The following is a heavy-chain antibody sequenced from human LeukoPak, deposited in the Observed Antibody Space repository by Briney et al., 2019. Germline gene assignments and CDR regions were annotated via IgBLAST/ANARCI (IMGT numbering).Heavy chain of an antibody. Sequence: PSETLSLTCTVSGVSISSYYWSWIRQPPGKGLEWIGYIYYSGSTNYNPSLKSRVTISVDTSKNQFSLKLSSVTAADTAVYYCAIKLHSITMVRGATSPYYFDYWGQGTLVTVSS. J-gene: IGHJ4*02. CDR2: IYYSGST. V-gene: IGHV4-59*01. D-gene: IGHD3-10*01. CDR1: GVSISSYY. CDR3: AIKLHSITMVRGATSPYYFDY.